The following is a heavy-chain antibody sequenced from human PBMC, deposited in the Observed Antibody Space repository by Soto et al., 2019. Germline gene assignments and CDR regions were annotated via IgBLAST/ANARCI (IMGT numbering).Heavy chain of an antibody. J-gene: IGHJ6*03. CDR3: AKIYSTYYMDV. D-gene: IGHD2-15*01. CDR2: ITTSSSST. V-gene: IGHV3-11*01. CDR1: GFTFSDFS. Sequence: QVQLVESGGGLVEPGGSLRLSCAASGFTFSDFSMRWIRQAPGKGLEWVASITTSSSSTYYADSVKGRFTISRDDAQNSLYLQMSSLRAEDTAVYYCAKIYSTYYMDVWSRGASVTVS.